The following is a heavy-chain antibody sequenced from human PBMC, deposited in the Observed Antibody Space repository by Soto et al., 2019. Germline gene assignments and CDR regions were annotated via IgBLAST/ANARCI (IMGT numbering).Heavy chain of an antibody. CDR2: INPNSGGT. CDR1: GYTFTGYY. J-gene: IGHJ5*02. Sequence: QVQLVQSGAEVKKPGASVKVSCKASGYTFTGYYMHWVRQAPGQGLEWMGWINPNSGGTNYAQKFQGRVTITADKSTSTAYMELSSLRSEDTAVYYCARGVPAAINWFDPWGQGTLVTVSS. V-gene: IGHV1-2*02. D-gene: IGHD2-2*01. CDR3: ARGVPAAINWFDP.